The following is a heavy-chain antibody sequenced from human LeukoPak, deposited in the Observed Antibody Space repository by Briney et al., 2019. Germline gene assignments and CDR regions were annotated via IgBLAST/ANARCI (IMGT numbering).Heavy chain of an antibody. D-gene: IGHD3-9*01. J-gene: IGHJ6*03. CDR3: ARHVLTGYYSAFHYYYMDV. V-gene: IGHV4-39*01. Sequence: SETLSLTCTVSGGSITSNTNYWGWIRQPPGKGLEWIGSIYYSGTTYYNPSLKSRVTISVDTSKNQFSLKLSSVTAADTAVYYCARHVLTGYYSAFHYYYMDVWGKGTTVTISS. CDR2: IYYSGTT. CDR1: GGSITSNTNY.